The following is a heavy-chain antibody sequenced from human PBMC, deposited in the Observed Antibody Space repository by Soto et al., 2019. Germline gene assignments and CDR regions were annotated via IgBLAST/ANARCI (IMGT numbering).Heavy chain of an antibody. V-gene: IGHV2-26*01. CDR2: ISSSDAK. J-gene: IGHJ4*02. Sequence: QVTLKESGPVLVKPTETLTLTCTVSGFSLSNPRMSVGWIRQPPGKALEWLAHISSSDAKSYNTSLRNRLTISKDASKSQVALTLTNMDPVDTATYYCARMLGYGYDDWGQGTLVTVSS. D-gene: IGHD5-18*01. CDR3: ARMLGYGYDD. CDR1: GFSLSNPRMS.